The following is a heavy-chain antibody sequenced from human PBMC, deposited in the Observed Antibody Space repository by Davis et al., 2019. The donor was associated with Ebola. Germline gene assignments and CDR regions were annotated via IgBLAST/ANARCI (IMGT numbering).Heavy chain of an antibody. J-gene: IGHJ5*02. V-gene: IGHV1-3*01. CDR3: ARDDYGYYVRWYDP. Sequence: ASVKVSCKASAYTFTSYAMHWMRQAPGQRLEWMGWIDPANGDTQYSQRFQGRVTITTDTSASTAYMELSSLTSEDTAVYYCARDDYGYYVRWYDPWGLGTLVTVSS. D-gene: IGHD4-17*01. CDR2: IDPANGDT. CDR1: AYTFTSYA.